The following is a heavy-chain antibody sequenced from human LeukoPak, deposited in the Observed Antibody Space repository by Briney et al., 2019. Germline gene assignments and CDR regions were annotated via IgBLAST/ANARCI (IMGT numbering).Heavy chain of an antibody. CDR2: IYGSGST. CDR3: ARLASSGYYGFEY. Sequence: SETLSLTCSVSGGSISSYYWSWFRQPAGKGLEWIGHIYGSGSTNYNPSLKSRVTMSADTSKSQVSLKLSSVTAADTAVYHCARLASSGYYGFEYWGQGILVTVSS. V-gene: IGHV4-4*07. J-gene: IGHJ4*02. D-gene: IGHD3-22*01. CDR1: GGSISSYY.